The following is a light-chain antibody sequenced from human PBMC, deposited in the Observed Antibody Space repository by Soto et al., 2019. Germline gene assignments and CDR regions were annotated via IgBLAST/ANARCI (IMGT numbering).Light chain of an antibody. V-gene: IGKV3-20*01. Sequence: EIVLTHSPGTLSLSPVERATLSFRSSQSVSSSYLAWYQQKPGQAPRLLIYGASSRATGIPDRFSGSGSGTDFTLTISRLEPEDFAVYYCQQYGSSPRTFGQGTRLEIK. CDR1: QSVSSSY. J-gene: IGKJ5*01. CDR3: QQYGSSPRT. CDR2: GAS.